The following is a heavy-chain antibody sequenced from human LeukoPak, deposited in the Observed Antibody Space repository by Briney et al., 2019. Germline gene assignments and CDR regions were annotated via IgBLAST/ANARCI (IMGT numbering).Heavy chain of an antibody. CDR2: ISSSGSSI. D-gene: IGHD3-10*01. V-gene: IGHV3-48*03. CDR3: VRQYYYGSGSYLWAPDY. J-gene: IGHJ4*02. Sequence: QSGGPLRLSCTASGFTFSSYEMNWVRQAPGKGLEWVSYISSSGSSIYYEDSVKGRFTISRDNAKNSLYLQMNSLRAEDTAVYHCVRQYYYGSGSYLWAPDYWGQGTLVTVSS. CDR1: GFTFSSYE.